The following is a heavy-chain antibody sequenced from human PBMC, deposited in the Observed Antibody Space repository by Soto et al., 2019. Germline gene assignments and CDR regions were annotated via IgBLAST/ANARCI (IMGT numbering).Heavy chain of an antibody. CDR1: GGTFNTYA. J-gene: IGHJ4*02. D-gene: IGHD3-10*01. CDR2: ISPMFGAA. CDR3: ARAVQVHTPDFVY. Sequence: QVQLVQSGAEMKKPGSSVKVSCQSSGGTFNTYAMNWVRQAPGQGPEWMGDISPMFGAANYAPKFQGSVTITADESTGTSYMQLTSLTSEDTARYFCARAVQVHTPDFVYWGQGTLVTVSS. V-gene: IGHV1-69*19.